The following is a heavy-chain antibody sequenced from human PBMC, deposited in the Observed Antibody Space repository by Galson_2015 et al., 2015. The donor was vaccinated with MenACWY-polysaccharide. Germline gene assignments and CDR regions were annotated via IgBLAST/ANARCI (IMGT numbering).Heavy chain of an antibody. V-gene: IGHV3-33*01. CDR2: IQYDGSKI. CDR1: GSRFSHSG. Sequence: LRLSCSASGSRFSHSGMHWVRQAPGKGLEWVAVIQYDGSKIVYADSVKGRFTISRDNSKNTLFLEMNSLGAEDTAVYYCAREGSRIVFHAFDTWGQGTMVTVSS. D-gene: IGHD2-15*01. J-gene: IGHJ3*02. CDR3: AREGSRIVFHAFDT.